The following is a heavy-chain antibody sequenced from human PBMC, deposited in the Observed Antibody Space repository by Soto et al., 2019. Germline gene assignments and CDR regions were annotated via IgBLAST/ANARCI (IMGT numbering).Heavy chain of an antibody. J-gene: IGHJ2*01. CDR3: QAEDGIRDTVPVSAFLLNRSSDL. CDR2: ISGSGGST. D-gene: IGHD2-15*01. V-gene: IGHV3-23*01. Sequence: KGLEWVSAISGSGGSTYYADSVKGRFTISRDNSKKTLYLQMNSLRAEDKAVFFFQAEDGIRDTVPVSAFLLNRSSDL.